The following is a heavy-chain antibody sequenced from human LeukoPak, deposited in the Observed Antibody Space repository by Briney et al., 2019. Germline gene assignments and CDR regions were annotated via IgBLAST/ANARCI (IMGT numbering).Heavy chain of an antibody. CDR1: GFTFSSYS. J-gene: IGHJ3*02. CDR3: AKDLGSGSYSDAFDI. CDR2: ISGSSSYI. Sequence: GGSLRLSCAASGFTFSSYSMNWVRQAPGKGLEWVSSISGSSSYIYYADSVKGRFTISRHNAKNSLYLQMNSLRAEDTAVYYCAKDLGSGSYSDAFDIWGQGTMVTVSS. D-gene: IGHD1-26*01. V-gene: IGHV3-21*01.